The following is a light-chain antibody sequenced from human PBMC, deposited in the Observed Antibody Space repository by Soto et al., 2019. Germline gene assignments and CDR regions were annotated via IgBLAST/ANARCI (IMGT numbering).Light chain of an antibody. CDR3: QQYNKLRT. J-gene: IGKJ1*01. CDR2: GAS. V-gene: IGKV3-15*01. Sequence: EIVMTQSPAPLSVSPGETVTLSCRASQSISSHLVWYQQKPGQAPRLLIYGASTRATGIPARFSGGGSGTEFTLTISSLQSEDFAVYYCQQYNKLRTFGQGTKLEIK. CDR1: QSISSH.